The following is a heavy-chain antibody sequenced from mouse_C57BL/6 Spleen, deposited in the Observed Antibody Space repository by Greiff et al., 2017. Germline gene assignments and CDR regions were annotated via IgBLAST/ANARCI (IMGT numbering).Heavy chain of an antibody. V-gene: IGHV2-2*01. CDR2: RWSGGST. Sequence: VKVEESGPGLVQPSQSLSITCTVSGFSLTSYGVHWVRQSPGKGLEWLGVRWSGGSTDYNVAFISRLSISKDNSKSQVFCKMNSLEADDTAIYYCARKDYGVGFAYWGQGTLVTVSA. D-gene: IGHD1-1*01. J-gene: IGHJ3*01. CDR3: ARKDYGVGFAY. CDR1: GFSLTSYG.